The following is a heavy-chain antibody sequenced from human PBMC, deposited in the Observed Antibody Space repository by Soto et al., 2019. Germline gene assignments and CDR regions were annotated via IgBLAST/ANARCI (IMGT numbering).Heavy chain of an antibody. D-gene: IGHD3-22*01. Sequence: QVQLVESGGGVIQPGRSLRLSCAASGFTFSDYVMYWVRQAPGKGPEWVAFIWHEGTNRYYTDSVQGRFTVSRDNSNNTLSLQMNTLRAEDTAVYYCARPYYDSSGFYSYYFDYWGQGTLVTVSS. V-gene: IGHV3-33*01. J-gene: IGHJ4*02. CDR2: IWHEGTNR. CDR3: ARPYYDSSGFYSYYFDY. CDR1: GFTFSDYV.